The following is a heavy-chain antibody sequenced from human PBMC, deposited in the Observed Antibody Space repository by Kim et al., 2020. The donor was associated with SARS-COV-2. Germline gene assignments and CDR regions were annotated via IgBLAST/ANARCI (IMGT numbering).Heavy chain of an antibody. D-gene: IGHD5-18*01. CDR3: ARDGGYSSAFDI. CDR2: IIPIFGTA. V-gene: IGHV1-69*13. J-gene: IGHJ3*02. CDR1: GGTFSSYA. Sequence: SVKVSCKASGGTFSSYAISWVRQAPGQGLEWMGGIIPIFGTANYAQKFQGRVTITADESTSTAYMELSSLRSEDTAVYYCARDGGYSSAFDIWGQGTMVTVSS.